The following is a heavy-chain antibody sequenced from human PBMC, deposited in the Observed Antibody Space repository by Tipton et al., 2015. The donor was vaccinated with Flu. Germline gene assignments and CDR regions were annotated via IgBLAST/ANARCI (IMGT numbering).Heavy chain of an antibody. Sequence: LRLSCTVSGGSLSSYYWSWIRQPAGKGLEWIGRVYSSGTTNFNPSLKSRLTMSLDASKNQFSLTLNSVTAADTAVYYCARGSGSGTFVIFDFWGHGTLVTVSS. V-gene: IGHV4-4*07. CDR1: GGSLSSYY. CDR3: ARGSGSGTFVIFDF. J-gene: IGHJ5*01. D-gene: IGHD3-10*01. CDR2: VYSSGTT.